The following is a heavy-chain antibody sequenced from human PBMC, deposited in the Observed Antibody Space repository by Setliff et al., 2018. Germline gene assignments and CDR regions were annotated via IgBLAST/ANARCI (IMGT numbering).Heavy chain of an antibody. CDR3: ARASYGFWSGYYLGGYMDV. D-gene: IGHD3-3*01. Sequence: ASVKVSCKASGYTFTGYYMHWVRQAPGQGLEWMGWINPNSGGTNYAQKFQGRVTMTRDTSISTAYMELSRLRSDDTAVYYCARASYGFWSGYYLGGYMDVWGKGTRSPSP. CDR1: GYTFTGYY. J-gene: IGHJ6*03. CDR2: INPNSGGT. V-gene: IGHV1-2*02.